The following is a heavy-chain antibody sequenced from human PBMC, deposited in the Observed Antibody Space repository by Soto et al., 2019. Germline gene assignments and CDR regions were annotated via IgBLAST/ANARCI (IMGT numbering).Heavy chain of an antibody. D-gene: IGHD3-10*01. CDR1: GGPFSSYA. Sequence: SEKVSCNSSGGPFSSYAISWVRQAPGPGLEWMGGVIPVFGLATHAQKVQGRVTTTADKSTNTAYMEVSSLRSEDTAVYYCARGKSYYGSGKGIYDYYSLDVWGQGTTVTVSS. CDR3: ARGKSYYGSGKGIYDYYSLDV. CDR2: VIPVFGLA. V-gene: IGHV1-69*10. J-gene: IGHJ6*02.